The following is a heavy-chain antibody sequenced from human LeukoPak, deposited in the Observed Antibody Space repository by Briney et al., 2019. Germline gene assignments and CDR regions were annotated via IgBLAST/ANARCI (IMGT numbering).Heavy chain of an antibody. CDR3: ARDPRAVAGTKDAFGI. D-gene: IGHD6-19*01. CDR2: IIPIFGTA. CDR1: GGTFSSYA. Sequence: SVKVSCKASGGTFSSYAISWVRQAPGQGLEWMGGIIPIFGTANYAQKFQGRVTITTDESTSTAYMELSSLRSEDTAVYYCARDPRAVAGTKDAFGIWGQGTMVTVSS. J-gene: IGHJ3*02. V-gene: IGHV1-69*05.